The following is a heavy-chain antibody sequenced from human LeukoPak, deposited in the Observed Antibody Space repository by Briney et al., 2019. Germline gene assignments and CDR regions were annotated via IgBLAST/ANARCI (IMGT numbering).Heavy chain of an antibody. CDR3: ARLLIRSGGRRSLNWFDP. CDR1: GGSISSYY. J-gene: IGHJ5*02. Sequence: SETLSLTCTVSGGSISSYYWSWIRQPAGKGLEWIGRIYTSGSTNYNPSLKSRVSISVDTSNNQFSLTLSSVTAADTAVYYCARLLIRSGGRRSLNWFDPWGQGTLVTVSS. D-gene: IGHD2-15*01. CDR2: IYTSGST. V-gene: IGHV4-4*07.